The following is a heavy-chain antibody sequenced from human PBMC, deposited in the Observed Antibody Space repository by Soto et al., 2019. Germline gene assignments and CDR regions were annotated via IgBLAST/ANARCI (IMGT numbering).Heavy chain of an antibody. J-gene: IGHJ4*02. D-gene: IGHD3-16*02. V-gene: IGHV1-58*01. CDR2: IVVGSGNT. Sequence: QMQLVQSGPEVKKPGTSVKVSCKASGFTFTSSAVQWVRQARGQRLEWIGWIVVGSGNTNYAQKFQERVTITRDMSTSTAYMELSSLRSEDTAVYYCSAITFGGVIVKVWGQGTLVTVSS. CDR3: SAITFGGVIVKV. CDR1: GFTFTSSA.